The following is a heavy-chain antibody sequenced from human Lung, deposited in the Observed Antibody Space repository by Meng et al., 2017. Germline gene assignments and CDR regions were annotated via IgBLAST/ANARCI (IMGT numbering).Heavy chain of an antibody. CDR1: GFTFSTYP. D-gene: IGHD3-9*01. V-gene: IGHV3-64*07. J-gene: IGHJ4*02. CDR3: ARGGVIPPILTTIDY. Sequence: EVQLVESGGGLVQPGGSLRLSCAASGFTFSTYPMHWVRQAPGKGLEYVSAIAANGGRTYYADSVKGRFTISRDNSKNTLYLQVGSLRADDMAVYYCARGGVIPPILTTIDYWGQGTLVTVSS. CDR2: IAANGGRT.